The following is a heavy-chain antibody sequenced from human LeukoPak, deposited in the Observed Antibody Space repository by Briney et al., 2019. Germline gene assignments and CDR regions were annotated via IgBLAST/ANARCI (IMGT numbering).Heavy chain of an antibody. Sequence: GGSLRLSCAASGFTVSSNYMSWVRQAPGKGLEWVSVIYSGGSTYYADSVKGRFTISRDNSKNTLYLQMNSLRAEDTAVYYCARDTWAYYMDVWGKGTTVTISS. CDR3: ARDTWAYYMDV. CDR2: IYSGGST. V-gene: IGHV3-53*01. J-gene: IGHJ6*03. CDR1: GFTVSSNY. D-gene: IGHD2/OR15-2a*01.